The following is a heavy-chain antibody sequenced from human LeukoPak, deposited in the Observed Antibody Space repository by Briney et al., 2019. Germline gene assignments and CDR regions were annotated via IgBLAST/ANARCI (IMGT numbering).Heavy chain of an antibody. J-gene: IGHJ3*02. Sequence: SETLSLTCTVSGDSISSYYWSWIRQPPGKGLEWIGYIYYSGSTNYNPSLKSLVTISVDMSKNQFSLKLSSVTAADTAVYYCAREYSSSPHAFDIWGQGTMVTVSS. CDR2: IYYSGST. CDR1: GDSISSYY. D-gene: IGHD6-6*01. V-gene: IGHV4-59*01. CDR3: AREYSSSPHAFDI.